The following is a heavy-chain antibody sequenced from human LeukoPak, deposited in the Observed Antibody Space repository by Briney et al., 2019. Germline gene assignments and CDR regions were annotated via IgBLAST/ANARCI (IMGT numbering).Heavy chain of an antibody. CDR2: LSYSGAT. CDR1: GFTFNKYP. D-gene: IGHD5-24*01. Sequence: GGSLRLSCAVSGFTFNKYPMNWVRQAPGKGLEWISTLSYSGATHYADSVKGRFTISRDNSKNTLYLQMNSLRGEDTAVYYCAKRAEVATKALDYWGQGTLVTVSS. CDR3: AKRAEVATKALDY. V-gene: IGHV3-23*01. J-gene: IGHJ4*02.